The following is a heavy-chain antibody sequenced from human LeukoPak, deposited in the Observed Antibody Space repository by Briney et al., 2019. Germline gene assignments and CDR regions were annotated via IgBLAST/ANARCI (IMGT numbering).Heavy chain of an antibody. Sequence: GRSLRLSCAASGFTFSSYGMHWVRQAPGKGLEWVAVISYDGSNKYYADSVKGRFTISRDNSKNTLYLQMNSLRAEDTAVYYCAKGWDSENFDLWGRGTLVTVSS. J-gene: IGHJ2*01. D-gene: IGHD1-26*01. CDR3: AKGWDSENFDL. V-gene: IGHV3-30*18. CDR1: GFTFSSYG. CDR2: ISYDGSNK.